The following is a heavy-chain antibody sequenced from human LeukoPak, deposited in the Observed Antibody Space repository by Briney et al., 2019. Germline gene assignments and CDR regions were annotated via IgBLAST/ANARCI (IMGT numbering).Heavy chain of an antibody. CDR3: ARVYDIVVVPAAQRTNYFDY. D-gene: IGHD2-2*01. CDR2: SNHSGST. Sequence: SETLTLTCAASGGSLSGYYWSWIRQPPGKGLEWIGESNHSGSTNYNPSLTSRVTISVDTSKNQFSLKLSSVTAADTAVYYCARVYDIVVVPAAQRTNYFDYWGQGTLVTVSS. CDR1: GGSLSGYY. V-gene: IGHV4-34*01. J-gene: IGHJ4*02.